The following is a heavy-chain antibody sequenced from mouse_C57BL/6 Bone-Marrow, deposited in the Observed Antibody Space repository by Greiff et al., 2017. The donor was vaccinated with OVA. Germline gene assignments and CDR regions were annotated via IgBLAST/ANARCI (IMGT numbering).Heavy chain of an antibody. CDR1: GYTFTDYN. D-gene: IGHD2-4*01. J-gene: IGHJ3*01. CDR2: INPNNGGT. Sequence: VQLQQSGPELVKPGASVKMSCKASGYTFTDYNMHWVKQSHGKSLEWIGYINPNNGGTSYNQKFKGKATLTVNKSSSTAYMELRSLTSEDSAVYYCAREGYDYGRFAYWGQGTLVTVSA. CDR3: AREGYDYGRFAY. V-gene: IGHV1-22*01.